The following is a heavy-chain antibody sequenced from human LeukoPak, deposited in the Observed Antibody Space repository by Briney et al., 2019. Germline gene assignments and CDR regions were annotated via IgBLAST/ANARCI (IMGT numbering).Heavy chain of an antibody. CDR2: IYYSGST. CDR3: ARATYYYDTSGYYQYYFDY. J-gene: IGHJ4*02. D-gene: IGHD3-22*01. Sequence: PSETLSLTCTVSGGSISSYYWSWVRQPPGKGLEWVGDIYYSGSTNYNPSLKSRVTISVDTSKNQFSLKLSSVTAADTAVYYCARATYYYDTSGYYQYYFDYWGQGTLVTVSS. CDR1: GGSISSYY. V-gene: IGHV4-59*01.